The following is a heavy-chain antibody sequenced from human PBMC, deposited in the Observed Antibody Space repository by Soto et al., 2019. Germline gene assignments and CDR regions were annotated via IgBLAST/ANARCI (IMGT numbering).Heavy chain of an antibody. V-gene: IGHV3-30-3*01. J-gene: IGHJ4*02. CDR1: GFTFSSYA. CDR3: ARDPLELNYFDY. Sequence: LRLSCAASGFTFSSYAMHWVRQAPGKGLEWVAVISYDGSNKYYADSVKGRFTISRDNSKNTLYLQMNSLRAEDTAVYYCARDPLELNYFDYWGQGTLVTVSS. CDR2: ISYDGSNK. D-gene: IGHD1-7*01.